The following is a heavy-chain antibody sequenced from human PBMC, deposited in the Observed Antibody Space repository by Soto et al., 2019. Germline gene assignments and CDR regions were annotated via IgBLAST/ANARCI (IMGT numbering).Heavy chain of an antibody. CDR2: IYPDDSDT. V-gene: IGHV5-51*01. CDR1: GYTFTNHW. CDR3: ARRKDYSKALYFYYGMDV. D-gene: IGHD4-4*01. J-gene: IGHJ6*02. Sequence: GESRKISCKFLGYTFTNHWIAWFRQMPGKCLEWMGIIYPDDSDTRYSPSFQGQVTFSADKSISVAYLQWSSLKASDTAVYYCARRKDYSKALYFYYGMDVWGQGTTVTVSS.